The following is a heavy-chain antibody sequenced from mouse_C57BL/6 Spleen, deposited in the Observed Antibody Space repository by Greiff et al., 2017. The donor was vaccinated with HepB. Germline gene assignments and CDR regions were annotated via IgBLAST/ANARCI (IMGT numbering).Heavy chain of an antibody. CDR2: ISYDGSN. D-gene: IGHD4-1*01. CDR1: GYSITSGYY. V-gene: IGHV3-6*01. CDR3: ARDQLTGTGFAY. J-gene: IGHJ3*01. Sequence: EVKLQESGPGLVKPSQSLSLTCSVTGYSITSGYYWNWIRQFPGNKLEWMGYISYDGSNNYNPSLKNRISITRDTSKNQFFLKLNSVTTEDTATYYCARDQLTGTGFAYWGQGTLVTVSA.